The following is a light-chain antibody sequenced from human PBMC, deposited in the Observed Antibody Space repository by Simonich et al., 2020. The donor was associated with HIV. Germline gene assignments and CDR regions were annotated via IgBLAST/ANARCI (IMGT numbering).Light chain of an antibody. CDR2: TAS. J-gene: IGKJ3*01. V-gene: IGKV1-12*01. CDR1: QGINSW. Sequence: DIQMTQSPSSVSASVGERVTITCRASQGINSWLAWYQQRPGKAPKLLIYTASTLQSGVPSRFSGSGSGTDFTLTISSLQPEDSATYYCQQANSFPFTFGPGTKVEIK. CDR3: QQANSFPFT.